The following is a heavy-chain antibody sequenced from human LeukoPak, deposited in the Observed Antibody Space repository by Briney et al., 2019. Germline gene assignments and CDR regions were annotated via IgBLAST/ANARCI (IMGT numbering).Heavy chain of an antibody. Sequence: PSETLSLTCTVSGGSISSYYWSWIRQPPGKGLEWIGYIYYSGSTNYNPSLKSRVTISVDTSKNQFSLKLSSVTAADTAVYYCARQGPGRTFDYWGQGTLVTVSS. V-gene: IGHV4-59*01. CDR1: GGSISSYY. D-gene: IGHD2-2*01. CDR2: IYYSGST. CDR3: ARQGPGRTFDY. J-gene: IGHJ4*02.